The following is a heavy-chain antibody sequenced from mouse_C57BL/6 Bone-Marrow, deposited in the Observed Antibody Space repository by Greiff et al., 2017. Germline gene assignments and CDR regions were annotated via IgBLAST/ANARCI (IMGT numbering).Heavy chain of an antibody. CDR2: ISDGGSYT. V-gene: IGHV5-4*01. CDR3: ARGPMITTVAMDY. D-gene: IGHD2-4*01. J-gene: IGHJ4*01. CDR1: GFTFSSYA. Sequence: EVHLVESGGGLVKPGGSLKLSCAASGFTFSSYAMSWVRQTPEKRLEWVATISDGGSYTYYPDNVKGRFTISRDNAKNNLYLQMSHLKSEDTAMYYCARGPMITTVAMDYWGQGTSVTVSS.